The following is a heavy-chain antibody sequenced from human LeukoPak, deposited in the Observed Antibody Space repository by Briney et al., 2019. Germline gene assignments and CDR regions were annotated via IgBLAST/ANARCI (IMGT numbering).Heavy chain of an antibody. CDR3: ARAAYMVRGVIITPPFDY. D-gene: IGHD3-10*01. Sequence: GGSLRLSCAASGFTFTGYEMNWFRRAPGKGLKGVYSIISTGSTMYYADSVKGRFTISRDNAKNSLYLQMNSLRAEDTAIYYCARAAYMVRGVIITPPFDYWGQGTLVTVSS. CDR1: GFTFTGYE. CDR2: IISTGSTM. V-gene: IGHV3-48*03. J-gene: IGHJ4*02.